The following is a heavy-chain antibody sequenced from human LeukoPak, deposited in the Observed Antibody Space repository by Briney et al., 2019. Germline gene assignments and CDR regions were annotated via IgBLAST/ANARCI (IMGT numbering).Heavy chain of an antibody. D-gene: IGHD2-15*01. Sequence: PSETLSLTCTVSGGSISSGGYYWSWIRQHPGKGLEWIGYIYYSGSTYYNPSLKSRVTISVDTSKNQFSLKLSSVTAADTAVYYCASVVAGDYAPYYWGQGTLVTVSS. V-gene: IGHV4-31*03. CDR1: GGSISSGGYY. J-gene: IGHJ4*02. CDR3: ASVVAGDYAPYY. CDR2: IYYSGST.